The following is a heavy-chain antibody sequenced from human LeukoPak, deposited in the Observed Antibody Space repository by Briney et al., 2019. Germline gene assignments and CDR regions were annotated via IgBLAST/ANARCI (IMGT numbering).Heavy chain of an antibody. Sequence: SETLSLTCTVSGGSISSSSYYWGWIRQPPGKGLEWIGSIYYSGSTYYNPSLKSRVTISVDTSKNQFSLKLSSVTAADTAVYYCASQPSIAAAGTELSLFDYWGQGTLVTASS. D-gene: IGHD6-13*01. J-gene: IGHJ4*02. CDR2: IYYSGST. CDR3: ASQPSIAAAGTELSLFDY. V-gene: IGHV4-39*07. CDR1: GGSISSSSYY.